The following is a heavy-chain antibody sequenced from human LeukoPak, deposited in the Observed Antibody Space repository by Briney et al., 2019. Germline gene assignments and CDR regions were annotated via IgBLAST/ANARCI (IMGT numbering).Heavy chain of an antibody. CDR3: ASGDTSVIPINY. J-gene: IGHJ4*02. Sequence: GGSLRLSCAASGFTFSDYYMSWIRQAPGKGLEWVSYISNSGNTIYYADSVKGRFTISRDNAKNSLYLQMNSLRAEDTAVYYCASGDTSVIPINYWGQGTLVTVSS. V-gene: IGHV3-11*04. CDR1: GFTFSDYY. D-gene: IGHD5-18*01. CDR2: ISNSGNTI.